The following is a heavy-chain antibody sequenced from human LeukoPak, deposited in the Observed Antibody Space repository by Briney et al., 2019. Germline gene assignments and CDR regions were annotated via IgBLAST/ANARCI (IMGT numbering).Heavy chain of an antibody. CDR1: GYTFRSYT. CDR3: AKIKDTAMVPDL. J-gene: IGHJ2*01. CDR2: ISGSGGST. Sequence: GGSLRLPCAASGYTFRSYTMSWVRHGPAKGQELVSAISGSGGSTYYAGCVKGRFTISRDNSKNTLYLQRNSLRAEDTAVYYWAKIKDTAMVPDLWGRGTLVTVSS. D-gene: IGHD5-18*01. V-gene: IGHV3-23*01.